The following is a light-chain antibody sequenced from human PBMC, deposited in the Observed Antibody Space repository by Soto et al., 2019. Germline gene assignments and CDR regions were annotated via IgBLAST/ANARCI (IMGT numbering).Light chain of an antibody. CDR1: QNIGSW. CDR2: KAS. CDR3: QQYSPYSART. J-gene: IGKJ1*01. Sequence: DIQMNQSPSTLSASVGDRVTVTCRASQNIGSWVAWYQQKPGKAPNLLIYKASTLENGVPSRFSGTGSGTEFTLTISSLQPDDFATYYCQQYSPYSARTFGQGTKVEV. V-gene: IGKV1-5*03.